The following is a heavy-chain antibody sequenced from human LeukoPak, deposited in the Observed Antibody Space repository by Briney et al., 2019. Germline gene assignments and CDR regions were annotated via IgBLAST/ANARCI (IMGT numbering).Heavy chain of an antibody. CDR1: GGSISSSSYY. CDR3: ARGRWELLAAFDI. V-gene: IGHV4-39*01. Sequence: SETLSLTCTVSGGSISSSSYYWGWIRQPPGKGLEWIGSIYYSGSTYYNPSLKSRVTISVDTSKNQFSLKLSSVTAADTAVYYCARGRWELLAAFDIWGQGTMVTVSS. D-gene: IGHD1-26*01. CDR2: IYYSGST. J-gene: IGHJ3*02.